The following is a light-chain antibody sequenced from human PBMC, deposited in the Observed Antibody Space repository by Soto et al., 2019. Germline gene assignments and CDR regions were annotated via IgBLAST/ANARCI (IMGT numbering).Light chain of an antibody. J-gene: IGLJ2*01. CDR2: DND. V-gene: IGLV1-51*01. CDR3: ATWDRSLSVGV. CDR1: SSNIGNNY. Sequence: QSVLTQPPSVSAAPGQTVTISCSGSSSNIGNNYVFWYQQLPGTAPKLLIYDNDKRPSVIPDRSSCSKSGTSATLGITGLQAGDEADYYCATWDRSLSVGVFGGGTKVTVL.